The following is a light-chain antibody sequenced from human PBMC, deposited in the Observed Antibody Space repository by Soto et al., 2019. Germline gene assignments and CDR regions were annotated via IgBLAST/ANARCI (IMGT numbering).Light chain of an antibody. Sequence: DIQMTQSPSTLSASVGDRVTITCRARQSISSWLGWYQQKPGKAPKLLIYDASSLESGVPSRFSGSGSGTEFTLTISSLQPDDFATYYCQQYNSYSWTFGQGTKVEIK. CDR2: DAS. V-gene: IGKV1-5*01. CDR1: QSISSW. CDR3: QQYNSYSWT. J-gene: IGKJ1*01.